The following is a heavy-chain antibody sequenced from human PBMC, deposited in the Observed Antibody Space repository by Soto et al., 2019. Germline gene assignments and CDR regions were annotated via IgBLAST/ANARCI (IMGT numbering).Heavy chain of an antibody. CDR3: AGGLFGYYDSSGPTNHNWFDP. CDR1: GYTFTSYA. V-gene: IGHV1-2*04. Sequence: ASVKVSCKASGYTFTSYAMHWVRQAPGQRLEWMGWINPDSGGTNYAQKFQGWVTMTRDTSISTAYMELSRLRSDDTAVYYCAGGLFGYYDSSGPTNHNWFDPWGQGTLVTVSS. CDR2: INPDSGGT. D-gene: IGHD3-22*01. J-gene: IGHJ5*02.